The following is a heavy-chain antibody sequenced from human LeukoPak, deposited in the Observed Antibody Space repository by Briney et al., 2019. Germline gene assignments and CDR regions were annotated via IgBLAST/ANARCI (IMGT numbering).Heavy chain of an antibody. J-gene: IGHJ5*02. Sequence: PSETLSLTCTVSGDSISSSSYCCGWLRQPPGKGLEWIERIYHSGTTYYHPSLKSRVTLSVETSKNQFSLKLSSVTAADTAVYYCAGSTYDNWFDPWGQGTLVTVSS. CDR3: AGSTYDNWFDP. CDR1: GDSISSSSYC. D-gene: IGHD2-8*01. CDR2: IYHSGTT. V-gene: IGHV4-39*01.